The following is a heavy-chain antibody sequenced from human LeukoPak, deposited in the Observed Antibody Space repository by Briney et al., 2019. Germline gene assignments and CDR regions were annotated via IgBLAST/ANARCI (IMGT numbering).Heavy chain of an antibody. CDR3: ARVHDFWSGSRRGDALDI. V-gene: IGHV3-53*01. D-gene: IGHD3-3*01. CDR1: GFAVSTNF. J-gene: IGHJ3*02. CDR2: IYTGGST. Sequence: GGSLRLSCAVSGFAVSTNFMSWVRQAPGKGLECVSLIYTGGSTYSADSVKGRFTISRDNSKNTLYLQMNSLRAEDTAVYYCARVHDFWSGSRRGDALDIWGQGTLVTVSS.